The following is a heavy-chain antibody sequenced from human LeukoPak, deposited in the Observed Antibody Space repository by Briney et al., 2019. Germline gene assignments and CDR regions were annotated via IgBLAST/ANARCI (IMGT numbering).Heavy chain of an antibody. CDR1: GGSISSGGYY. V-gene: IGHV4-30-2*01. CDR2: IYHSGST. Sequence: TSETLSLTCTVSGGSISSGGYYWSWIRQPPGKGLEWIGYIYHSGSTYYNPSLKSRVTISVDRSKNQFSLKLSSVTAADTAVYYCARDNPWGVTTTFDYWGQGILVTVSS. J-gene: IGHJ4*02. D-gene: IGHD4-17*01. CDR3: ARDNPWGVTTTFDY.